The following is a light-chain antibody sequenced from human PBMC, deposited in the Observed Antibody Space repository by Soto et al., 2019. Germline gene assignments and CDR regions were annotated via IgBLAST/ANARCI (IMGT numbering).Light chain of an antibody. Sequence: QSVLTQSPSASASLGDSVKLTCTLSSGHSTYAIVWHQQQPEKGPRYLMKLNSDGSHNKGGGIPDRFSGSSSGAERYLTISSLQSEDEADYYCQTWGTGPWVFGGGTKLTVL. V-gene: IGLV4-69*01. CDR1: SGHSTYA. J-gene: IGLJ3*02. CDR3: QTWGTGPWV. CDR2: LNSDGSH.